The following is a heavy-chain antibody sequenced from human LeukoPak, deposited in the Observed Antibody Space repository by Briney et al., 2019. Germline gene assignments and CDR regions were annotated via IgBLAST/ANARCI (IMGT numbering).Heavy chain of an antibody. CDR1: GFTFSLHI. D-gene: IGHD5-12*01. CDR2: IGKNGNNE. V-gene: IGHV3-30*03. Sequence: GGSLRLSCAASGFTFSLHIMHWVRQAPGKGLEWVAVIGKNGNNEFYADSVRGRFLISRDNSKNTLHLQVNSLTPDDTAVYFCVRQSEGLDPWGQGTLLTVSS. CDR3: VRQSEGLDP. J-gene: IGHJ5*02.